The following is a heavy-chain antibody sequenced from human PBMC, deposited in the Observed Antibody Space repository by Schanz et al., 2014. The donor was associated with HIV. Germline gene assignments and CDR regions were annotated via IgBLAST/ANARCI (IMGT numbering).Heavy chain of an antibody. CDR1: GGSIRSDGYY. V-gene: IGHV4-31*01. Sequence: QVQLQESGPGLVKPSQTLSLTCTVSGGSIRSDGYYWAWIRQRPRKGLEWIGYIEYTGSTHYNPSLKSQVTISVDTSKNQFSLKLSSVNAADTAVYFCARGMGLRWFGELRGPFDYWGQGTLVTVSS. CDR2: IEYTGST. D-gene: IGHD3-10*01. CDR3: ARGMGLRWFGELRGPFDY. J-gene: IGHJ4*02.